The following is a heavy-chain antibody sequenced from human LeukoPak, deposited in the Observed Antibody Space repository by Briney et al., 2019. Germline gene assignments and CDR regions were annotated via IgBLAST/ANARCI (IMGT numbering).Heavy chain of an antibody. CDR1: GGSISSGDYY. CDR2: IYYSGST. V-gene: IGHV4-30-4*08. Sequence: SSQTLSLTCTVSGGSISSGDYYWSWIRQPPGKGLEWIGYIYYSGSTYYNPSLKSRVTISVDTSKNQFSLKLSSVTVADTAVYYCARDLKGVPAAKRAFDIWGQGTMVTVSS. D-gene: IGHD2-2*01. CDR3: ARDLKGVPAAKRAFDI. J-gene: IGHJ3*02.